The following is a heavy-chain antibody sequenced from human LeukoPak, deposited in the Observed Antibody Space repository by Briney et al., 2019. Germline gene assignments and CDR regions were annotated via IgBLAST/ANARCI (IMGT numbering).Heavy chain of an antibody. D-gene: IGHD1-14*01. Sequence: ASVKVSCKASGYTFTSYGISWVRQAPGQGLEWMGWISEYNGNKNYAQKLQGRVTMTTDTSTNTVHMEVRSLRSDDTAVYYCARDLVQHRLLAPNSNLFDPWGQGTLVTVSS. CDR3: ARDLVQHRLLAPNSNLFDP. J-gene: IGHJ5*02. CDR2: ISEYNGNK. CDR1: GYTFTSYG. V-gene: IGHV1-18*01.